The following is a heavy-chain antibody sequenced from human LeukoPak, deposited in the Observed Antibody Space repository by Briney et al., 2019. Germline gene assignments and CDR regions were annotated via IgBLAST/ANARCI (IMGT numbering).Heavy chain of an antibody. D-gene: IGHD3-10*01. Sequence: SETLSLTCAVYGGSFSGYYWSWIRQPPGKGLEWIGEINHSGSTNYNPSLKSRVTISVDTSKNHFSLKLCSVTAADTAVYYCARDHGSGSLGDYCGQGTLVTVSS. CDR3: ARDHGSGSLGDY. CDR2: INHSGST. J-gene: IGHJ4*02. V-gene: IGHV4-34*01. CDR1: GGSFSGYY.